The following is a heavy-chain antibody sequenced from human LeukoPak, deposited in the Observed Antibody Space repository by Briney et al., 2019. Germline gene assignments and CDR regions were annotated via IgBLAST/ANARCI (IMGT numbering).Heavy chain of an antibody. CDR2: IKNIKNYT. CDR1: GYTFSRYS. CDR3: ARGRDTSGYYTYYYYGMDV. J-gene: IGHJ6*02. V-gene: IGHV3-21*01. D-gene: IGHD3-22*01. Sequence: GGSLRLSCAASGYTFSRYSMSWVRQAPGQGLEWVSSIKNIKNYTNYADSVKGRFTISRDNAKNTLYMQMDSLRAEDTAVYYCARGRDTSGYYTYYYYGMDVWGQGTTVTVSS.